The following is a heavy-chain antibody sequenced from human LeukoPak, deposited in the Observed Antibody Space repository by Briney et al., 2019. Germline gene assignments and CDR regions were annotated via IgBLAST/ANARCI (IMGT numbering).Heavy chain of an antibody. V-gene: IGHV4-34*01. J-gene: IGHJ4*02. CDR1: GGSFSGYY. D-gene: IGHD1-26*01. CDR3: ARENRGSYYGAFDY. Sequence: SETLSLTCAVYGGSFSGYYWSWIRQPPGKGLEWIGEINHSGGTNYNPSLKSRVTISVDTSKNQFSLKLSSVTAADTAVYYCARENRGSYYGAFDYWGQGTLVTVSS. CDR2: INHSGGT.